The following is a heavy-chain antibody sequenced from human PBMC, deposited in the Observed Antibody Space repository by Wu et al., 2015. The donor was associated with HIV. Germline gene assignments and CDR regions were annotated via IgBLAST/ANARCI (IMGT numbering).Heavy chain of an antibody. V-gene: IGHV1-18*01. Sequence: QVQLVQSGAEVKKPGASVRVSCKASGYTFTNYGFSWVRQAPGQGLEWMGWITPLNGATHYAQKVQGRVTMTTDTSTSTAYMDLRSLTSDDTAVYYCARIEYSNYDFDYVGRRNLVTVSS. CDR1: GYTFTNYG. CDR3: ARIEYSNYDFDY. CDR2: ITPLNGAT. J-gene: IGHJ4*03. D-gene: IGHD4-11*01.